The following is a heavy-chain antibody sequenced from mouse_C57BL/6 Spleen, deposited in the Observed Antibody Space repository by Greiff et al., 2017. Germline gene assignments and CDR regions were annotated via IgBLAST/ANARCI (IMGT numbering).Heavy chain of an antibody. CDR2: IYPGDGDT. CDR3: ASGAGTSPYWYFDV. CDR1: GYAFSSSW. J-gene: IGHJ1*03. Sequence: VKLQESGPELVKPGTSVKISCKASGYAFSSSWMNWVKQRPGKGLEWIGRIYPGDGDTNYNGKFKGKATLTADKSSSTAYMQLSSLTSEDSAVYYCASGAGTSPYWYFDVWGTGTTVTVSS. V-gene: IGHV1-82*01. D-gene: IGHD4-1*01.